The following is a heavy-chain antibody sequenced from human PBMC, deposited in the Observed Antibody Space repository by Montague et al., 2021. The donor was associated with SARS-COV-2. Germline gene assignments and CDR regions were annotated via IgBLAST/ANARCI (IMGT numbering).Heavy chain of an antibody. Sequence: CAISGDSVSSNIATWNWIRQPPSRGLEWLGRTYYRSKWYNDYAVSAKSRVIINPDTSNNRISLQLNSVTPEDTAVYYCARAYCGGDCYFYWYFDLWGRGTLVTVSS. V-gene: IGHV6-1*01. CDR2: TYYRSKWYN. CDR3: ARAYCGGDCYFYWYFDL. J-gene: IGHJ2*01. CDR1: GDSVSSNIAT. D-gene: IGHD2-21*02.